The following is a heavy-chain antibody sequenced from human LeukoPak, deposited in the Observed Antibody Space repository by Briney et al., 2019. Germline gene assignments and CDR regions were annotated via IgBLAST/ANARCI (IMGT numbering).Heavy chain of an antibody. CDR1: GFTFSGDS. V-gene: IGHV3-7*01. CDR3: ARVRGERRTIGVAAPDYYQYYFLDV. D-gene: IGHD3-3*01. CDR2: IKQDGSRK. J-gene: IGHJ6*03. Sequence: GGSLRLSCAASGFTFSGDSMSWVRQPPGKGLEWVASIKQDGSRKYYVDSVKGRFTISRDNANNLLYLQMSSLRAEDTAVYFCARVRGERRTIGVAAPDYYQYYFLDVWGKGTTVIVSS.